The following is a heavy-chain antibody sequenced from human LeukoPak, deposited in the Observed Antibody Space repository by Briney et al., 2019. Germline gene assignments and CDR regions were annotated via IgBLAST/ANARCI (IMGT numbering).Heavy chain of an antibody. CDR1: GFTFSSYW. CDR2: IKRDGSEK. D-gene: IGHD3-10*02. V-gene: IGHV3-7*01. J-gene: IGHJ3*02. Sequence: GGSLRLSCAASGFTFSSYWMSWVRQAPGKGLEWVANIKRDGSEKHYVDSVKGRFTISRDNAKNSLYLQMNSLRAEDTAVYYCAKDRTMFSGDDAFDIWGQGTMVTVSS. CDR3: AKDRTMFSGDDAFDI.